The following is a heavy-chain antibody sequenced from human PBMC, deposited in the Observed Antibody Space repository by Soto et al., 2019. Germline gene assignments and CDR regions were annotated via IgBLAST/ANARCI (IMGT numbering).Heavy chain of an antibody. V-gene: IGHV3-53*01. D-gene: IGHD3-3*01. Sequence: PGGSLRLSCAASGFTVSSNYMSWVRQAPGKGLEWVSVIYSGGSTYYADSVKGRFTISRDNSKNTLYLQMNSLRAEDTAVYYCARLLRRTIFAAGYFDYWGQGTLVTAPQ. CDR3: ARLLRRTIFAAGYFDY. CDR1: GFTVSSNY. J-gene: IGHJ4*02. CDR2: IYSGGST.